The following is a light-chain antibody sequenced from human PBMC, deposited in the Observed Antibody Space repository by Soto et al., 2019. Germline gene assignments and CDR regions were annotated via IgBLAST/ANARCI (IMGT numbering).Light chain of an antibody. CDR2: SNN. V-gene: IGLV1-44*01. Sequence: QSVLTQPPSASGTPGQRVTISCSGSSSNIGSNTVNWYQQLPGTAPKLLIYSNNQRPSGVPDRFSGSKSGTSVSLAISGLQSEDEDDYYCATWDDSLNAYVFGTGTKVTVL. J-gene: IGLJ1*01. CDR1: SSNIGSNT. CDR3: ATWDDSLNAYV.